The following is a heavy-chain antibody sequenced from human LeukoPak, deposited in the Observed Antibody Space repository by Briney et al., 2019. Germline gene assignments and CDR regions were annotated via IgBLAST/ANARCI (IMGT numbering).Heavy chain of an antibody. D-gene: IGHD5-18*01. CDR1: GFTFSSYA. Sequence: PGGSLRLSCAASGFTFSSYAMSWVRQAPGKGLEGVSAISSSGGSTYYADSVKGRFTISRDNSKNTLYLQMNSLRAEDTAVYYCAKDRWIQLWSSGYFDYWGQGTLVTVSS. V-gene: IGHV3-23*01. CDR2: ISSSGGST. CDR3: AKDRWIQLWSSGYFDY. J-gene: IGHJ4*02.